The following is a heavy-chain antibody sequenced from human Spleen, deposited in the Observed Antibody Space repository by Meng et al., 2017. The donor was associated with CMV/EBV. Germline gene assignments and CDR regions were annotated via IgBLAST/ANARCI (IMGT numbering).Heavy chain of an antibody. J-gene: IGHJ1*01. CDR1: GYSISGGYY. Sequence: SETLSLTCTVSGYSISGGYYWGWIRQSPWRGLEWIGSVYHSGSTFYNPSLGSRVTISVDTSKNQFSLVLTSVTATDTAVYYCASELYDFWSGFYSGGYFQHWGQGTLVTVSS. V-gene: IGHV4-38-2*02. D-gene: IGHD3-3*01. CDR3: ASELYDFWSGFYSGGYFQH. CDR2: VYHSGST.